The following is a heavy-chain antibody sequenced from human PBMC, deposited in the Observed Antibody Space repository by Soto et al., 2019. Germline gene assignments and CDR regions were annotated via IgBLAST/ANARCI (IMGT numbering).Heavy chain of an antibody. CDR1: GGSISSYY. D-gene: IGHD2-8*01. V-gene: IGHV4-59*08. CDR3: ARHESGRSQWDY. CDR2: IYYSGST. J-gene: IGHJ4*02. Sequence: SETLSLTCTVSGGSISSYYWSWIRQPPGKGLEWIGYIYYSGSTNYNPSLKSRVTISVDTSKNQFSLKLSSVTAADTAVYYCARHESGRSQWDYWGQGTLVTVSS.